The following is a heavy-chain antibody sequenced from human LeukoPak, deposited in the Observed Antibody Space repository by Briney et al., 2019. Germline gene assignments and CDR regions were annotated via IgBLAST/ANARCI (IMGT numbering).Heavy chain of an antibody. D-gene: IGHD3-22*01. Sequence: GGSLRLSCAASGFTFSSYAMSWVRQAPGKGLEWVSAISGSGGSTYYADSVKGRFTISRDNSKNTLYLQMNSLRAEDTAVYYCAKDARYDYYDSSGYSNWGQGTLVTVSS. CDR2: ISGSGGST. CDR3: AKDARYDYYDSSGYSN. J-gene: IGHJ4*02. CDR1: GFTFSSYA. V-gene: IGHV3-23*01.